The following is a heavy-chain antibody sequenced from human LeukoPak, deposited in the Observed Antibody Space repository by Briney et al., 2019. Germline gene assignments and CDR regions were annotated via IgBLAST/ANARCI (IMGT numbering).Heavy chain of an antibody. CDR2: SSHNGGT. CDR3: ARRWGGSPFDY. J-gene: IGHJ4*02. V-gene: IGHV4-39*07. CDR1: GGSISSSTHY. Sequence: SETLSLTCTVSGGSISSSTHYWGCIRQPPGKGLEWIGSSSHNGGTYYNPSLKSRVTISLDTSKNQFSLKLSSVTAADTAVYYCARRWGGSPFDYWGQGTLVTVSS. D-gene: IGHD3-16*01.